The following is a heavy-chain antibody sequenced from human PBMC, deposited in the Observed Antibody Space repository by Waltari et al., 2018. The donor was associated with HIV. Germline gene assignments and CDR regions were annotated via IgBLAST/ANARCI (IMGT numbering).Heavy chain of an antibody. CDR2: IWYDGSNK. Sequence: QVQLVESGGGVVQPGRSLRLSCAASGFTFSSYGMHWVRQAPGKGLEWVAVIWYDGSNKYYADSVKGRFTIARDNSKNTLYLQMNSLRAEDTAVYYCARDTARRYFDYWGQGTLVTVSS. D-gene: IGHD5-18*01. CDR3: ARDTARRYFDY. J-gene: IGHJ4*02. V-gene: IGHV3-33*01. CDR1: GFTFSSYG.